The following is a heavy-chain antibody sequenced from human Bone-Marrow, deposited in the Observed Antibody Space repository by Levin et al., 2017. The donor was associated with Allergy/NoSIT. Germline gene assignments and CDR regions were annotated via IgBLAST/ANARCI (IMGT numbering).Heavy chain of an antibody. CDR2: IYWDDDK. V-gene: IGHV2-5*02. CDR1: GFSFSTSGVG. J-gene: IGHJ6*03. Sequence: SGPTLVKPTQTLTLTCTFSGFSFSTSGVGVGWIRQPPGKALEWLALIYWDDDKSYSPSLKSRLTITKDNSKNQVVLTMTNMDPVDTATYFCAHSLVSRNCYYYYYMDIWSKGNTVTVSS. D-gene: IGHD1-1*01. CDR3: AHSLVSRNCYYYYYMDI.